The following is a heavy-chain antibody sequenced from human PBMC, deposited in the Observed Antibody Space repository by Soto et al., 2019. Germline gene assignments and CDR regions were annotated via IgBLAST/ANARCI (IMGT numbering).Heavy chain of an antibody. V-gene: IGHV3-33*01. CDR2: IWFDGSEK. CDR3: ARESGGGYYDRSRYFEN. CDR1: GFSFSSYA. J-gene: IGHJ4*02. D-gene: IGHD3-22*01. Sequence: QVQLVESGGGVVQPGRSLRLSCAASGFSFSSYAMHWVRQAPGKGLEWVAGIWFDGSEKYYADSVKGRFTISRDDSKNTLYLQMNCLRAEDTAVYYCARESGGGYYDRSRYFENWGQGTLVTVSS.